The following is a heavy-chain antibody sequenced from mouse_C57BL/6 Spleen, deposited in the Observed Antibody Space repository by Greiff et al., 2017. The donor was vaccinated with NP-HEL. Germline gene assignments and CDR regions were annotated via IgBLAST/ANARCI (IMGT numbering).Heavy chain of an antibody. Sequence: VQLMESGPGLVKPSQSLSLTCSVTGYSITSGYYWNWLRPFPGNKLEWMGYISYDGSIYYNPSLKNRISISRDTAKNQLFLELNSVTTEDTATYYCARVGAQAFYAMDYWGQGTSVTVSS. CDR1: GYSITSGYY. CDR3: ARVGAQAFYAMDY. CDR2: ISYDGSI. J-gene: IGHJ4*01. D-gene: IGHD3-2*02. V-gene: IGHV3-6*01.